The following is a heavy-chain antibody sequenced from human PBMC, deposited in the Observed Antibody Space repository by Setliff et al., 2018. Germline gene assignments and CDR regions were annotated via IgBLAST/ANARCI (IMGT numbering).Heavy chain of an antibody. CDR3: AKSHSSWPIFIDY. CDR2: IFNDGRT. CDR1: GFIVSGNY. Sequence: GGSLRLSCAASGFIVSGNYMSWVRQAPDKGLEWVSVIFNDGRTFYADSVRGRFTISRDSSENTLFLQMTSLRVEDTAVYYCAKSHSSWPIFIDYWGQGTLVTVSS. J-gene: IGHJ4*02. V-gene: IGHV3-53*01. D-gene: IGHD6-13*01.